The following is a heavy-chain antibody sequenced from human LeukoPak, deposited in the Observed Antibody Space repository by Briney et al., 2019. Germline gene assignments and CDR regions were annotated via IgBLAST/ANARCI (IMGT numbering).Heavy chain of an antibody. CDR3: ARVVGPLYYYYYMDV. D-gene: IGHD3/OR15-3a*01. Sequence: SETLSLTCTVSGGSISSYYWSWIRQPPGKGLEWIGYIYYSGSTNYNPSLKSRVTMSVDTSKNQFSLKLSSVTAADTAVYYCARVVGPLYYYYYMDVWGKGTTVTVSS. CDR1: GGSISSYY. V-gene: IGHV4-59*12. CDR2: IYYSGST. J-gene: IGHJ6*03.